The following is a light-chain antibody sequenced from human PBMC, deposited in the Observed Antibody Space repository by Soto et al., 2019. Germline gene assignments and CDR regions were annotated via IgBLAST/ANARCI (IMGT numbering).Light chain of an antibody. CDR3: QLSQQRSSWPPIA. V-gene: IGKV3-11*01. J-gene: IGKJ5*01. Sequence: DIVLTQSPATLSLSPGNRVTLSCRANERISHSLAWYQQKPGQAPRILIYDASSRATGIPERFSGSGSGTDFTLSISSLEPEDFAVYYCQLSQQRSSWPPIAFGQGTRLEIK. CDR1: ERISHS. CDR2: DAS.